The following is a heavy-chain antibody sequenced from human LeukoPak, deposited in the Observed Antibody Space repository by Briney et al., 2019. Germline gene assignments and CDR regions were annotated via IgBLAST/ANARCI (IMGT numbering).Heavy chain of an antibody. CDR1: GGSISSYY. J-gene: IGHJ3*02. Sequence: SETLSLTCTVSGGSISSYYWSWIRQPPGKGLEWIGYIYHSGSTYYNPSLKSRVTISVDTSKNQFSLKLSSVTAADTAVYYCARVPTSGSHAFDIWGQGTMVTVSS. CDR2: IYHSGST. V-gene: IGHV4-4*09. CDR3: ARVPTSGSHAFDI. D-gene: IGHD3-10*01.